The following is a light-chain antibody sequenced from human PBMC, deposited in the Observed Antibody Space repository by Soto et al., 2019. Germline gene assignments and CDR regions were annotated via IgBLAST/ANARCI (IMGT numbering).Light chain of an antibody. CDR1: QSISSY. CDR3: QQNYSPLT. J-gene: IGKJ4*01. Sequence: DIQMTQSPSSLSASVGDRVTITCRASQSISSYLNWYQQKPGKAPKLLIYAASSLQSGVPSRFSGSGSGTDFTLTISSLQPEDFATYYCQQNYSPLTFGGGTKVEIK. CDR2: AAS. V-gene: IGKV1-39*01.